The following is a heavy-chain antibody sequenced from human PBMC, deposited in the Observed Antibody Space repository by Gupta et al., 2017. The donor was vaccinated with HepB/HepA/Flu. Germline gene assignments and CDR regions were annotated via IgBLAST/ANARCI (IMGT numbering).Heavy chain of an antibody. V-gene: IGHV3-15*01. Sequence: EVQLVESGGGFVKPGGSRRRSCEGSGLTLRHACSGWVRQAPGKGLEWVGRIKSKADEETTDYAAPVKGRFSISRADSGNTVFLQMNSLRSEDTAVYYCTTVGVYYDVLTGYTGFDNWGQGTLVTVSS. CDR1: GLTLRHAC. CDR2: IKSKADEETT. CDR3: TTVGVYYDVLTGYTGFDN. J-gene: IGHJ4*02. D-gene: IGHD3-9*01.